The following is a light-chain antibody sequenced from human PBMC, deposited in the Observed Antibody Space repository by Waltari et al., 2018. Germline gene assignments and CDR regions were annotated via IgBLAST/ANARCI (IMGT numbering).Light chain of an antibody. CDR1: GSDIGGYYY. CDR3: SSYSRSGTPYVV. Sequence: QSALTQPASVSGSPGQSITISCTGTGSDIGGYYYVSWYPQHPGKAPELMSFGVSNRPSGTSNPCAGSKSGNTASLTISGLQAEDEADYYCSSYSRSGTPYVVFGGGTKLTVL. J-gene: IGLJ2*01. CDR2: GVS. V-gene: IGLV2-14*01.